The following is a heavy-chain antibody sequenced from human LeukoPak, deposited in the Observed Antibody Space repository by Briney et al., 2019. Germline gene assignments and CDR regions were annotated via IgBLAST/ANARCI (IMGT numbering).Heavy chain of an antibody. CDR1: GFTFSSYG. J-gene: IGHJ4*02. CDR3: AKGAFGDYDPLDQYYFDY. Sequence: GGSLRLSCAASGFTFSSYGMHWVRQAPGKGLEWVAFIRYDGSNKYYADSVKGRFTISRDNAKNSLYLQMNSLRAEDTAVYYCAKGAFGDYDPLDQYYFDYWGQGTLVTVSS. V-gene: IGHV3-30*02. D-gene: IGHD4-17*01. CDR2: IRYDGSNK.